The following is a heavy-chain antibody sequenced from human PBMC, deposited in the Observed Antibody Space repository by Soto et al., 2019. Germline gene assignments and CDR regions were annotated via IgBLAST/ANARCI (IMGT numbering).Heavy chain of an antibody. CDR3: ARDCSLGNRWCRWFDP. D-gene: IGHD2-8*02. CDR2: ISRSSSNI. V-gene: IGHV3-48*02. CDR1: GFTLRSYA. J-gene: IGHJ5*02. Sequence: EVQLVESGGGLVQPGGSPRLSCAASGFTLRSYAMNWLRQAPGKGLAWVSYISRSSSNIQNAGYVKGRFTISRDNAKNSLYLEMNSLRDEDTAVYYCARDCSLGNRWCRWFDPWGQGTLVTVSS.